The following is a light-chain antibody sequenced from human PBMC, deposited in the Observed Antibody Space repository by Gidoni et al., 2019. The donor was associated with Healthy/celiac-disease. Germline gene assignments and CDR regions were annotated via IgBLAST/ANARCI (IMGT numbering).Light chain of an antibody. CDR3: QQYNNWPLT. J-gene: IGKJ4*01. V-gene: IGKV3-15*01. Sequence: ELVITHSPATLSVSPGERATLSCRASQSVSSNLAWYQQKPGQAPRLLIYGASTRATGIPARFSGSGSGKEVTLTSRSLQSEDFAVYDCQQYNNWPLTFGGGTKVEIK. CDR2: GAS. CDR1: QSVSSN.